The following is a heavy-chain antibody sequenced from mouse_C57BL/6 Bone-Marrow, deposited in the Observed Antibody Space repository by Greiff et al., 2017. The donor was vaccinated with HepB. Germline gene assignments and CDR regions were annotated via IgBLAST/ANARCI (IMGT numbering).Heavy chain of an antibody. CDR2: IHPNSGST. CDR1: GYTFTSYW. CDR3: ARGGITTVVAPYAMDY. V-gene: IGHV1-64*01. D-gene: IGHD1-1*01. Sequence: VQLQQPGAELVKPGASVKMSCKASGYTFTSYWITWVKQRPGQGLEWIGMIHPNSGSTNYNEKFKSKATLTVDKSSSTAYMQLSSLTSEDSAVYYCARGGITTVVAPYAMDYWGQGTSVTVSS. J-gene: IGHJ4*01.